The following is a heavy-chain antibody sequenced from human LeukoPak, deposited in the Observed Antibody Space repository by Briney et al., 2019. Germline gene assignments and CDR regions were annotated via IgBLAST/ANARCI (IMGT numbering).Heavy chain of an antibody. J-gene: IGHJ4*02. V-gene: IGHV3-30*02. Sequence: PGGSLRLSCAASGFTFSSYGMHWVRQAPGKGLEWVAFIRYDGSNKYYADSVKGRFTISRDNSKNTLYLQMNSPRAEDTAVYYCAKDRFGYGGNSEFDYWGQGTLVTVSS. D-gene: IGHD4-23*01. CDR2: IRYDGSNK. CDR1: GFTFSSYG. CDR3: AKDRFGYGGNSEFDY.